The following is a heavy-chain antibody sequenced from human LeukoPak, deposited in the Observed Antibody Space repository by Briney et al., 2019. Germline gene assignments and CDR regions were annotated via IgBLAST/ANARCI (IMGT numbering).Heavy chain of an antibody. CDR1: GGSIISYY. J-gene: IGHJ6*03. CDR3: ARVSSGIAARTHYYYYMDV. Sequence: SETLSLTCTVSGGSIISYYWTWIRQPPGKGLEWIGYIYYSGSTNYNPSLKSRVTISADTSKNQISLKLNSVTAADTAVYYCARVSSGIAARTHYYYYMDVWGKGTTVTVSS. D-gene: IGHD6-6*01. CDR2: IYYSGST. V-gene: IGHV4-59*01.